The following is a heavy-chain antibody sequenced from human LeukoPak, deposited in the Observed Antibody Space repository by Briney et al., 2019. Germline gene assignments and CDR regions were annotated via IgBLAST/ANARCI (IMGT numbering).Heavy chain of an antibody. CDR3: ARDQYDTWSRRGNFDS. CDR2: IKLDGSEK. D-gene: IGHD3-3*01. CDR1: GFTFGKYW. Sequence: EGSLRLSCVASGFTFGKYWMSWVRQAPGKGLEWVANIKLDGSEKNYVDSVKGRFTISRDNTKNSLYLQMNSLRAEDTAVFYCARDQYDTWSRRGNFDSWGQGTLVIVSS. J-gene: IGHJ4*02. V-gene: IGHV3-7*03.